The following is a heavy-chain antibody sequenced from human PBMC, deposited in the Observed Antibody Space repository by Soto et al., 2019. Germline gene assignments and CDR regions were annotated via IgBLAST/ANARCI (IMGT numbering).Heavy chain of an antibody. J-gene: IGHJ4*02. CDR3: ARSGVDYSTSYFWFYFDY. CDR1: GASISSGY. CDR2: IYYDGRT. Sequence: QVQLQESGPGLVKPSQTLSLTCTVSGASISSGYWSWIRQSPGKGLEWIGYIYYDGRTHYNPSLRSRVPISVDTSRNQFSLIRTSVTAAYTSVYHCARSGVDYSTSYFWFYFDYWGQGSLVTVSS. D-gene: IGHD3-3*01. V-gene: IGHV4-30-4*01.